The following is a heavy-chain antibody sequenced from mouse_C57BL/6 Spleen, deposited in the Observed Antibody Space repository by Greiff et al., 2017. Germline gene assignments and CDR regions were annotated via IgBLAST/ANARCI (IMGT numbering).Heavy chain of an antibody. J-gene: IGHJ1*03. D-gene: IGHD1-1*01. CDR1: GYTFTSYW. CDR2: INPSNGGT. V-gene: IGHV1-53*01. CDR3: ARAGSYYYGSSYWYFDV. Sequence: QVQLQQPGTELVKPGASVKLSCKASGYTFTSYWMHWVKQRPGQGLEWIGNINPSNGGTNYNEKFKSKATLTVDKSSSPAYMQLSSLTSEDSAVYYCARAGSYYYGSSYWYFDVWGTGTTVTVSS.